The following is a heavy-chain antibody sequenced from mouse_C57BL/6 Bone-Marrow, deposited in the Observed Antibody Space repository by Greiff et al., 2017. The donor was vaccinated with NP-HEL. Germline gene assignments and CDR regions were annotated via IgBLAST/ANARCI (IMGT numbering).Heavy chain of an antibody. V-gene: IGHV1-7*01. J-gene: IGHJ4*01. D-gene: IGHD2-2*01. CDR2: INPSSGYT. CDR1: GYTFTSYW. Sequence: VQLQQSGAELAKPGASVKLSCKASGYTFTSYWMHWVKQRPGQGLEWIGYINPSSGYTKSNQKFKDKATLTADKSSSTAYMQLSILTYEDSAVYYCARVPPFYGDDEGRGAMDYWGQGTSVTVSS. CDR3: ARVPPFYGDDEGRGAMDY.